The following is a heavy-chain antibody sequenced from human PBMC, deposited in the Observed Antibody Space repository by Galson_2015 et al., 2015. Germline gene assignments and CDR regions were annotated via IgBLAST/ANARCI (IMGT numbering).Heavy chain of an antibody. J-gene: IGHJ6*02. CDR1: GFTVSSNY. V-gene: IGHV3-66*02. Sequence: SLRLSCAASGFTVSSNYMSWVRQAPGKGLEWVSVIYSGGSTYYADSVKGRFTISRDNSKNTLYLQMNSLRAEDTAVYYCARDGVDTAPNVMDVWGQGTTVTVSS. D-gene: IGHD5-18*01. CDR3: ARDGVDTAPNVMDV. CDR2: IYSGGST.